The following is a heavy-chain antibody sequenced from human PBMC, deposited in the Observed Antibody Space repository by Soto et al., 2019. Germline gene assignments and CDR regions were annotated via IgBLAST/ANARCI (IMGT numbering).Heavy chain of an antibody. CDR2: INAGNGNT. V-gene: IGHV1-3*01. Sequence: ASVKASCKASGYTFTSYAMHWVRQAPGQRLEWMGWINAGNGNTKYSQKFQGRVTITRDTSASTAYMELSSLRSEDTAVYYCAREGKYQLLFSYYYMDVWGKGTTVTVSS. J-gene: IGHJ6*03. CDR1: GYTFTSYA. CDR3: AREGKYQLLFSYYYMDV. D-gene: IGHD2-2*01.